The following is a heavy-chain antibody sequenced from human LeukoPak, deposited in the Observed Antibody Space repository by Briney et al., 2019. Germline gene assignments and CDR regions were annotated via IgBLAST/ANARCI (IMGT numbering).Heavy chain of an antibody. D-gene: IGHD3-22*01. V-gene: IGHV4-59*01. Sequence: SETLSLTCNVSGGSISSDYWTWIRQPPGKGLEWIGNIYYSGSTNYNPSLKSRVTISVDTSKNQFYLKLNSVTAADTAVYYCARRRDYYDSRGYYAFDIWGHGTMVTVSS. CDR3: ARRRDYYDSRGYYAFDI. J-gene: IGHJ3*02. CDR1: GGSISSDY. CDR2: IYYSGST.